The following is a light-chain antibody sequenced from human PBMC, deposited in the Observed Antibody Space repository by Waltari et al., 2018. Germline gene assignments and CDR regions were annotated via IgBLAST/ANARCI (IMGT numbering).Light chain of an antibody. V-gene: IGLV2-14*03. CDR2: DVF. CDR1: SSDVRRFNF. J-gene: IGLJ2*01. CDR3: SSYTASPPHVV. Sequence: QSALTQPASVSGSPGQSISISCTGISSDVRRFNFVSWYQQHPGKAPKLMIYDVFNRPSGVSTRFSGSKSDNAASLAISGLQAEDEAVYYCSSYTASPPHVVFGGGTKVTVL.